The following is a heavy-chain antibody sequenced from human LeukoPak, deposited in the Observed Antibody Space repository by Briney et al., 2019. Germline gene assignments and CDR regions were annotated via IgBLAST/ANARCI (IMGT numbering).Heavy chain of an antibody. D-gene: IGHD6-13*01. CDR3: ARDGAYSSSWVWFDP. J-gene: IGHJ5*02. Sequence: PGGSLRLSCAASGXTFSSYEMNWVRQAPGKGLEWVSYISSSGSTIYYADSVKGRFTISRDTAKNSLYLQMNSLRAEDTAVYYCARDGAYSSSWVWFDPWGQGTLVTVSS. CDR2: ISSSGSTI. CDR1: GXTFSSYE. V-gene: IGHV3-48*03.